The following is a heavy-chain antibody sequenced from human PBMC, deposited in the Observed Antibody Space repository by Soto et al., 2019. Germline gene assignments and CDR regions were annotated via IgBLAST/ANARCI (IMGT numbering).Heavy chain of an antibody. CDR1: GYTFTSYG. D-gene: IGHD2-21*02. J-gene: IGHJ4*02. Sequence: ASVKVSCKASGYTFTSYGIIWVRQAPGQGPEWMGWINAGNGKTNYTQKVQGRVTITTDTSTSTAYMELRSLRSDDTAVYYCARSIVVVTALDYWGQGTLVTVSS. CDR3: ARSIVVVTALDY. CDR2: INAGNGKT. V-gene: IGHV1-18*01.